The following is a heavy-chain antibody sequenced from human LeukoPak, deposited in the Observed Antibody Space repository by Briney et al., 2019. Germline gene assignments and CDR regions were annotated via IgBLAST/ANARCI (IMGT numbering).Heavy chain of an antibody. D-gene: IGHD6-13*01. CDR1: GFTFSSYS. J-gene: IGHJ4*02. CDR3: ARDGYSSSWSPFDC. CDR2: ISSSSSYI. V-gene: IGHV3-21*01. Sequence: GGSLRLSCAASGFTFSSYSMNWVRQAPGKGLEWVSSISSSSSYIYYADSVKGRFTISRDNAKNSLYLQMNSLRAEDTAVYHCARDGYSSSWSPFDCWGQGTLVTVSS.